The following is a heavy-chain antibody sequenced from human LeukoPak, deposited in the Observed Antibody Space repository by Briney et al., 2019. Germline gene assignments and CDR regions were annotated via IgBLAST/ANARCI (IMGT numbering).Heavy chain of an antibody. J-gene: IGHJ6*03. CDR2: ISYDGSNK. V-gene: IGHV3-30*04. CDR1: AFTCSNYA. Sequence: PGVTLSRSCSASAFTCSNYARHRLRQAPGQGRMGVAVISYDGSNKFYADSVKGRFTISRDNSKNTLHLQMNSLRDEATDVYYCARSLATSNNYMDVWGKGTTVTVSS. CDR3: ARSLATSNNYMDV. D-gene: IGHD5-12*01.